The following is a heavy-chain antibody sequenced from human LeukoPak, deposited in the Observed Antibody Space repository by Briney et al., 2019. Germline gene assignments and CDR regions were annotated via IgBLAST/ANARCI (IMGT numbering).Heavy chain of an antibody. CDR1: GFTFSSYG. J-gene: IGHJ6*03. D-gene: IGHD6-13*01. Sequence: GRSLRLSCAASGFTFSSYGMHWVRQAPGKGLEWVAFIRYDGSNKYYADSVKGRFTISRDNSKNTLYLQMNSLRAEDTAVYYCARAASIAAAGYYYYYYMDVWGKGTTVTVSS. CDR2: IRYDGSNK. V-gene: IGHV3-30*02. CDR3: ARAASIAAAGYYYYYYMDV.